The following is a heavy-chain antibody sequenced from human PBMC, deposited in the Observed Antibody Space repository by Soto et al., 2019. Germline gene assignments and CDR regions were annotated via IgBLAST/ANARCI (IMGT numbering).Heavy chain of an antibody. J-gene: IGHJ4*02. D-gene: IGHD1-7*01. V-gene: IGHV4-34*01. CDR2: INHSGST. CDR1: GGSFSGYY. CDR3: ARGTIPDL. Sequence: PSETLSLTCAVYGGSFSGYYWSWIRQPPGKGLEWIGEINHSGSTNYNPSLKGRATISPDTSKNQFSLSLTSVTAADTAVYYCARGTIPDLWGQGTLVTVSS.